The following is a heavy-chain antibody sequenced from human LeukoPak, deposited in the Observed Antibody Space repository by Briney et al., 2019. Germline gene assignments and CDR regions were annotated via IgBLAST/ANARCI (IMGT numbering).Heavy chain of an antibody. Sequence: GRSLRLSCAASGFSFYDYAMHWVRHAPGKGLEWVSGISWNSGNIGYADSVKGRFTISRDNAKNSLYLQMNSLRAEDTAVYYCARDLKWFGVLFDYWGQGTLVTVSS. J-gene: IGHJ4*02. CDR1: GFSFYDYA. CDR2: ISWNSGNI. V-gene: IGHV3-9*01. D-gene: IGHD3-10*01. CDR3: ARDLKWFGVLFDY.